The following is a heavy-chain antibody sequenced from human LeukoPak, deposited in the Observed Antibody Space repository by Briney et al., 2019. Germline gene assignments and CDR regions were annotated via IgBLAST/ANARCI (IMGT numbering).Heavy chain of an antibody. Sequence: VSVKVSCKASEYSFTDYYIHWVRQAPGQGLEWMGWINPNSGGTNSAQKFQVRITLTRDTSISTAYMELSWLRSDDTAVYYCAAGPVYDYFEFWGQGTLVTVSS. J-gene: IGHJ4*02. CDR3: AAGPVYDYFEF. V-gene: IGHV1-2*02. CDR2: INPNSGGT. CDR1: EYSFTDYY. D-gene: IGHD3-22*01.